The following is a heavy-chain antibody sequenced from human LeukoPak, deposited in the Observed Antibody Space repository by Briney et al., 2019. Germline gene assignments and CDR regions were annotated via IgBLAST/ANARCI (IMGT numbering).Heavy chain of an antibody. Sequence: ASVKVSCKVSGYTLTELSMHWVRQAPGKGLEWMGGFDPEDGETIYAQKFQGRVTMTEDTSTDTAYMELSSLRSEDTAVYYCATVNDILTGYTFDYWGQGTLVTVSS. V-gene: IGHV1-24*01. J-gene: IGHJ4*02. CDR3: ATVNDILTGYTFDY. D-gene: IGHD3-9*01. CDR2: FDPEDGET. CDR1: GYTLTELS.